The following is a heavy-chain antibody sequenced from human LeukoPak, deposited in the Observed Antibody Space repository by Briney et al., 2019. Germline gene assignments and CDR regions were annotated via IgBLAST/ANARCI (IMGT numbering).Heavy chain of an antibody. CDR2: ISSSSSYI. CDR1: GFTFSSYI. D-gene: IGHD2-8*01. J-gene: IGHJ4*02. CDR3: ARRQNGYCTNGVCYTWEYYFDY. Sequence: GGSLRLSCAASGFTFSSYIMNWVRQAPGKGLEWVSSISSSSSYIYYADSVKGRFTISRDNAKNSLFLQMNSLRAEDTAVYYCARRQNGYCTNGVCYTWEYYFDYWGQGTLVTVSS. V-gene: IGHV3-21*01.